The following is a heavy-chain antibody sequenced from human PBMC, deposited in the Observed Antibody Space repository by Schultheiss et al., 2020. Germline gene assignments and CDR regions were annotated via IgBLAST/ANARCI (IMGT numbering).Heavy chain of an antibody. V-gene: IGHV3-11*06. CDR3: ARVQLGYCTNGVCPPAFVI. CDR1: GFTFSTFA. D-gene: IGHD2-8*01. CDR2: ISSSSSYT. J-gene: IGHJ3*02. Sequence: GGSLRLSCAASGFTFSTFAMSWIRQAPGKGLEWVSYISSSSSYTNYADSVKGRFTISRDNAKNSLYLQMNSLRAEDTAVYYCARVQLGYCTNGVCPPAFVIWGQWTRVTVSS.